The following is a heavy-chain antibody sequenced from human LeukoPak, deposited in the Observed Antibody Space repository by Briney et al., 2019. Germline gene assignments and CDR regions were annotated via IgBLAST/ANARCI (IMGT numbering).Heavy chain of an antibody. J-gene: IGHJ4*02. Sequence: GRSLRLSCSASLFAFNTYPMDLVRQAPGQGLEGVSLIWHDGSHTFYSNSVRGQFTISRDNSKNKVSLQLNNLTAEDTAVYYCARDIFGSGSYAAFWGQGTLVPVSS. CDR2: IWHDGSHT. CDR3: ARDIFGSGSYAAF. V-gene: IGHV3-33*07. CDR1: LFAFNTYP. D-gene: IGHD3-10*01.